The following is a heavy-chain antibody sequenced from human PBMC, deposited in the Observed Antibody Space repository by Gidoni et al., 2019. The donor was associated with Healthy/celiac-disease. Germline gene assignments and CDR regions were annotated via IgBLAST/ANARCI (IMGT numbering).Heavy chain of an antibody. CDR3: ASNSSSWYFLDY. V-gene: IGHV3-23*01. Sequence: EVQLLEYGGGLVQPGGSLSLSCAASGFTFSSYAMSWVRQAPGKGLEWVSAISGSGGSTYYADSVKGRFTISRDNSKNTLYLQMNSLRAEDTAVYYCASNSSSWYFLDYWGQGTLVTVSS. CDR2: ISGSGGST. CDR1: GFTFSSYA. J-gene: IGHJ4*02. D-gene: IGHD6-13*01.